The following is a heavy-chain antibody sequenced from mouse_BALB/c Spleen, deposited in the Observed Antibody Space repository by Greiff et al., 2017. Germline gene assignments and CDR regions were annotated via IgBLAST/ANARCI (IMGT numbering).Heavy chain of an antibody. J-gene: IGHJ1*01. CDR3: ASSRYFDV. CDR1: GYSFTDYY. V-gene: IGHV1-42*01. CDR2: INPSTGGT. Sequence: VQLQQSGPELVKTGASVKISCKASGYSFTDYYMHWVKQSPEKSFEWIGEINPSTGGTSYNQKFKGKATLTVDKSSSTAYMQLKSLTSEDSAVYYCASSRYFDVWGAGTTVTVSS.